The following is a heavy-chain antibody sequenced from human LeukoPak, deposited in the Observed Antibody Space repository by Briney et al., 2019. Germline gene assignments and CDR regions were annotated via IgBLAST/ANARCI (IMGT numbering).Heavy chain of an antibody. CDR2: INHSGST. CDR1: GGSFSGYY. V-gene: IGHV4-34*01. Sequence: PSETLSLTCAVYGGSFSGYYWSWIRQPPGKGLEWIGEINHSGSTNYNPSLKSRVTISVDTSKNQFSLKLSSVTAADTAIYYCVRHDETTIYSGMDVWGQGTTVTVSS. J-gene: IGHJ6*02. D-gene: IGHD3-3*01. CDR3: VRHDETTIYSGMDV.